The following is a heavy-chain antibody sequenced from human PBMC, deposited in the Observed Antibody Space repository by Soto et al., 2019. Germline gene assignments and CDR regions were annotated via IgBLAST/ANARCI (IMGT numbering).Heavy chain of an antibody. J-gene: IGHJ4*02. CDR1: GGSVSSGGFY. CDR3: ARVPLWGSGHYYVPY. Sequence: SETLSLTCTVSGGSVSSGGFYWTWIRLHPGKGLEWIGYIYHSGATYYNPSLKSRLTISVDTSKNQFSLNLSSVTAADTAVYYCARVPLWGSGHYYVPYWGQGSLVTVSS. CDR2: IYHSGAT. D-gene: IGHD3-10*01. V-gene: IGHV4-31*03.